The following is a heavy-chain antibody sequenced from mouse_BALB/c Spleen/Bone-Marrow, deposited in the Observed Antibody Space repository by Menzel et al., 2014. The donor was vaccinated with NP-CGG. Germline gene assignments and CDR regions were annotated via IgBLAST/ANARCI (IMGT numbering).Heavy chain of an antibody. CDR2: VAPSDSST. V-gene: IGHV1-69*02. D-gene: IGHD2-2*01. Sequence: QLNQSGAELLKHSPSEPLSCMASGYTFTGYWMHWVKRRPGQGLLGIGEVAPSDSSTNNNQKSNGKATLTVDKSSSTAYTQHSSKTSEFSAVYCRARGGKGYDCYWCFDMCGAVAT. CDR3: ARGGKGYDCYWCFDM. CDR1: GYTFTGYW. J-gene: IGHJ1*01.